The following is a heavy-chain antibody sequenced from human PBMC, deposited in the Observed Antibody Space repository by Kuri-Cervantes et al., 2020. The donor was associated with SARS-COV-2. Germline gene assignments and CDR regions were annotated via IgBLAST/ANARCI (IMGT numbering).Heavy chain of an antibody. D-gene: IGHD3-10*01. CDR1: GFTVSSNY. Sequence: GESLKISCAASGFTVSSNYMSWVRQAPGKGLEWVSVIYSGGSTYYADSVKGRFTISRHNSKNTLYLQMNSLRAEDTALYYCAKDMDPSRLADYGMDVWGQGTTVTVSS. V-gene: IGHV3-53*04. CDR2: IYSGGST. CDR3: AKDMDPSRLADYGMDV. J-gene: IGHJ6*02.